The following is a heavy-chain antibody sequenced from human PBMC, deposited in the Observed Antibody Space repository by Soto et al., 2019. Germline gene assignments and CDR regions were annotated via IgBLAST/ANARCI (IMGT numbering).Heavy chain of an antibody. CDR2: ISGSGGST. CDR1: GFTFSSYA. Sequence: LRLSCAASGFTFSSYAMSWVRQAPGKGLEWVSAISGSGGSTYYADSVKGRFTISRDNSKNTLYLQMNSLRAEDTAVYYCAKARYYDSSGYYPDYFDYWGQGTLVTVSS. J-gene: IGHJ4*02. V-gene: IGHV3-23*01. D-gene: IGHD3-22*01. CDR3: AKARYYDSSGYYPDYFDY.